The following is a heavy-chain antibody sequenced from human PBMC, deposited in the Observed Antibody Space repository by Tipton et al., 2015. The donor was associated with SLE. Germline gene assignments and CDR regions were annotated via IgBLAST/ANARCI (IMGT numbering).Heavy chain of an antibody. CDR3: ARDMGSIAPYWYFDL. CDR2: VYYSGST. D-gene: IGHD6-6*01. J-gene: IGHJ2*01. CDR1: GASISSSGYF. Sequence: TLSLTCTVSGASISSSGYFWGWIRQPPGKGLEWIGSVYYSGSTYYNPSLKSRVTISVDTSKNQFSLNLSSVTAADTAVYYCARDMGSIAPYWYFDLWGRGTLVTVSS. V-gene: IGHV4-39*07.